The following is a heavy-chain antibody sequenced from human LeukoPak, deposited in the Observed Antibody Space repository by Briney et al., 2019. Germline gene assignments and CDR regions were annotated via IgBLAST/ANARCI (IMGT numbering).Heavy chain of an antibody. V-gene: IGHV1-58*02. D-gene: IGHD2-21*01. Sequence: ASVKVSCKASGFTFTSSAMQWVRQARGQRLGWIGWIVVGSGNTNYAQKFQERVTITRDMSTSTAYMELSSLRSEDTAVYYCAALFPNAYRPHFDYWGQGTLVTVSS. CDR3: AALFPNAYRPHFDY. CDR2: IVVGSGNT. CDR1: GFTFTSSA. J-gene: IGHJ4*02.